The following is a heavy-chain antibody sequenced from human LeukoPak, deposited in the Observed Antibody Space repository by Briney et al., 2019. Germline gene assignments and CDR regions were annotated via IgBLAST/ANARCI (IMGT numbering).Heavy chain of an antibody. CDR2: ISAQNGNT. CDR1: GYMFTSHG. J-gene: IGHJ4*02. CDR3: ARESNGGYGFDY. D-gene: IGHD5-12*01. Sequence: ASVKVSCKSSGYMFTSHGIHWLRQAPGQGLEWIGWISAQNGNTNYVQQFLGRVTMTRDTSASTAYMELRSLKSDDTAVYYCARESNGGYGFDYWGQGTLVTVAS. V-gene: IGHV1-18*01.